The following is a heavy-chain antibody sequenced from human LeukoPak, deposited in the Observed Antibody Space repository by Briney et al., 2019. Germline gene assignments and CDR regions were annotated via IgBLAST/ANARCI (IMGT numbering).Heavy chain of an antibody. J-gene: IGHJ4*02. V-gene: IGHV3-30-3*01. Sequence: GGSLKLSCAASGFTFSSYAMHWVRQAPGKGLEWVAVISYDGSNKYYADSVKGRFTISRDNSKNTLYLQMNSLRAEDTAVYYCAREGGATTFDFWGQGTLVTVSS. CDR3: AREGGATTFDF. CDR2: ISYDGSNK. D-gene: IGHD1-26*01. CDR1: GFTFSSYA.